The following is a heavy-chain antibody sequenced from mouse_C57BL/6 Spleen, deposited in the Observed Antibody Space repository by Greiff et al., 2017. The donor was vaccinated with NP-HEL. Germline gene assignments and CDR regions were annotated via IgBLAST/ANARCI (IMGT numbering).Heavy chain of an antibody. CDR2: ISSGGDYI. V-gene: IGHV5-9-1*02. Sequence: EVQLVESGEGLVKPGGSLKLSCAASGFTFSSYAMSWVRQTPEKRLEWVAYISSGGDYIYYADTVKGRFTISRDNARNTLYLQMSSLKSEDTAMYYCTRDPSNYYGSSYKYCDVWGTGTTVTVSS. D-gene: IGHD1-1*01. CDR3: TRDPSNYYGSSYKYCDV. J-gene: IGHJ1*03. CDR1: GFTFSSYA.